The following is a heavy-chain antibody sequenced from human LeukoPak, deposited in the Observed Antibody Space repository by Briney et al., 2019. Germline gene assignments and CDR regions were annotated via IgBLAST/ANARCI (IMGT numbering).Heavy chain of an antibody. CDR2: ISWNSGSI. CDR1: GFTFDDYA. J-gene: IGHJ6*02. D-gene: IGHD1-1*01. CDR3: ARTVSRYYGMDV. V-gene: IGHV3-9*01. Sequence: PGRSLRLSCAASGFTFDDYAMHWVRQAPGKGLEWVSGISWNSGSIGYADSVKGRFTISRDNAKNSLYLQMNSLRAEDTALYYCARTVSRYYGMDVWGQGTTVTVSS.